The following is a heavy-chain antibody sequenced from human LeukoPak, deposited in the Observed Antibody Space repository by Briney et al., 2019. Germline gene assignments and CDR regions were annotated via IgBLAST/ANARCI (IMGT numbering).Heavy chain of an antibody. CDR2: IYTDGSST. V-gene: IGHV3-74*01. Sequence: GGFLRLSCVASGFPFSSYWMTWVRQAPGKGLVWVSRIYTDGSSTNYADSVKGRFTISRDNAKNTLFLQMNSLRAEDTAVYYCARGASNRFDYWGQGTLVTVSS. D-gene: IGHD1-14*01. CDR3: ARGASNRFDY. CDR1: GFPFSSYW. J-gene: IGHJ4*02.